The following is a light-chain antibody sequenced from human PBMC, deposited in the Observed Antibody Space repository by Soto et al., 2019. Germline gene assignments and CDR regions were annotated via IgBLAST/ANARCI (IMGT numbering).Light chain of an antibody. J-gene: IGKJ1*01. CDR2: DAS. Sequence: EIVLTQSPATLSLSPGERATLSCRASQSVRTYLAWYQQKPGQAPRLLIYDASNRATGVPARFSGSGSGTDFTLTTSSLEPEDFAVYYCQQRSNWLWTFGQGTKVEIK. V-gene: IGKV3-11*01. CDR3: QQRSNWLWT. CDR1: QSVRTY.